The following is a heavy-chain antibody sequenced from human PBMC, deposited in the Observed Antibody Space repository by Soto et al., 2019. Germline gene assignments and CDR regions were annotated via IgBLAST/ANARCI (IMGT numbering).Heavy chain of an antibody. V-gene: IGHV3-30-3*01. J-gene: IGHJ6*03. CDR1: GFTFSSYA. D-gene: IGHD3-10*01. Sequence: SLRLSCAASGFTFSSYAMHWVRQAPGRGLEWVALISHDGSNKHNADSVKGRFTISRDNSKNTLYLQMNSLRAEDTAVYYCARLPSDTMVRGVILPNYYYYMDVWGKGTTVTVSS. CDR3: ARLPSDTMVRGVILPNYYYYMDV. CDR2: ISHDGSNK.